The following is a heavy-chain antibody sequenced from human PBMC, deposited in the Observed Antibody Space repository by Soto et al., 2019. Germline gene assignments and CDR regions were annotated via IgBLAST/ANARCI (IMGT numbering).Heavy chain of an antibody. Sequence: QVQLVESGGGVVQPGRSLRLSCAASGFTFSSYAMHWVRQAPGKGLEWVAVISYDGSNKYYADSVKGRFTISRDNSKNTLYLQMNSLSAEDTAVYYCARAQYSSSWYDYHYWGQGTLVTVSS. CDR2: ISYDGSNK. CDR1: GFTFSSYA. V-gene: IGHV3-30-3*01. D-gene: IGHD6-13*01. CDR3: ARAQYSSSWYDYHY. J-gene: IGHJ4*02.